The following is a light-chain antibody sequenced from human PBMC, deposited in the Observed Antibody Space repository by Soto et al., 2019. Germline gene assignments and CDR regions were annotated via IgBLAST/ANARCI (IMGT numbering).Light chain of an antibody. Sequence: QSALTQPASVSGSPGQSITISCTGTSSDVGGYDYVSWYQQHPDKAPKLMIYEVSNRPSGVSHRFSGSKSGNTASLTISGLQAEDEADYYCSSYARSNSLVFGGGTKLTV. J-gene: IGLJ2*01. CDR3: SSYARSNSLV. CDR1: SSDVGGYDY. CDR2: EVS. V-gene: IGLV2-14*01.